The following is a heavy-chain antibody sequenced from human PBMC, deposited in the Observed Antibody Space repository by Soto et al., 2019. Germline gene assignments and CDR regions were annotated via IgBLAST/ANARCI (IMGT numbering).Heavy chain of an antibody. D-gene: IGHD3-9*01. J-gene: IGHJ1*01. CDR1: GFTVSSNY. CDR3: AIDRVETGYPEYFQH. Sequence: VQLVESGGGLIQPGGSLRLSCAASGFTVSSNYMSWVRQAPGKGLEWVAVIYSGGSTYYADSVKGRFTISRDNAKNTLSLHMNSLRAEDTAVYYCAIDRVETGYPEYFQHWGQGTLVTVSS. V-gene: IGHV3-53*01. CDR2: IYSGGST.